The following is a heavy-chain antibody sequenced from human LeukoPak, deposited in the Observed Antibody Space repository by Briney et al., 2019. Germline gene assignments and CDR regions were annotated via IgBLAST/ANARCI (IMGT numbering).Heavy chain of an antibody. V-gene: IGHV4-59*01. D-gene: IGHD4-11*01. CDR2: VDHTGST. Sequence: SETLSLTCTVSDDSITMYYWTWIRQPPGKGLEWIGYVDHTGSTKFNPSLNGRVSISRDTSDNFFSLRLRSVTAADTAVYFCARGRVSSSTWYSTYYYFFYMDFWGKGTTVTVSS. CDR1: DDSITMYY. J-gene: IGHJ6*03. CDR3: ARGRVSSSTWYSTYYYFFYMDF.